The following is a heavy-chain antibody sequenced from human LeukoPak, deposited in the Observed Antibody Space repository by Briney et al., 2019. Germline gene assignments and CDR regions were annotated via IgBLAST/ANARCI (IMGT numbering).Heavy chain of an antibody. CDR2: ISSSTI. CDR3: ARGGPTVVTLDAFDI. J-gene: IGHJ3*02. CDR1: GFTFSSYS. D-gene: IGHD4-23*01. Sequence: GGSLRLSCAASGFTFSSYSMNWVRQAPGKGLEWVSYISSSTIYYADSVKGRFTISRDNAKNSLYLQMNSLRAEDTAVYYCARGGPTVVTLDAFDIWGQGTMVTVSS. V-gene: IGHV3-48*01.